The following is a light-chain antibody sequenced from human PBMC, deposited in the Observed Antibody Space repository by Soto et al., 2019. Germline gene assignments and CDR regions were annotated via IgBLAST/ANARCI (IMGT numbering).Light chain of an antibody. V-gene: IGKV3-11*01. Sequence: EIVLTQSPATLSLSPGERATLSCRASQSVSSYLAWYHQKPGQAPRLLIYDASNRATGIPARFSGSGSGTDFTLTISSLEPEDFAVYYCQQRSNSYTVGQGTKLEIQ. CDR2: DAS. CDR3: QQRSNSYT. J-gene: IGKJ2*01. CDR1: QSVSSY.